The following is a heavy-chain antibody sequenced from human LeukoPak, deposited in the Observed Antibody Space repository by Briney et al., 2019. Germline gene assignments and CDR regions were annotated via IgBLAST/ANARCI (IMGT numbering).Heavy chain of an antibody. D-gene: IGHD2-2*01. CDR3: APSIVVVPAGMTNWFDP. CDR1: GGSFSGYY. CDR2: INHSGST. Sequence: PSETLSLTCAVCGGSFSGYYWSWIRQPPGKGLEWIGEINHSGSTNYNPSLKSRVTISVDTSKNQFSLKLSSVTAADTAVYYCAPSIVVVPAGMTNWFDPWGQGTLVTVSS. V-gene: IGHV4-34*01. J-gene: IGHJ5*02.